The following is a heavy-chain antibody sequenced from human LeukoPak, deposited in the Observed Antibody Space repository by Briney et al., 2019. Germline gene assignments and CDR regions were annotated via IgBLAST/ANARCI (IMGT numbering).Heavy chain of an antibody. V-gene: IGHV4-34*01. CDR2: INHSGST. D-gene: IGHD3-10*01. CDR1: GGSLSGYY. J-gene: IGHJ4*02. CDR3: ATAYGSGSYYLFDY. Sequence: SETLSLTCAVYGGSLSGYYWSWIRQPPGKGLEWIGEINHSGSTNYNPSLKSRVTISVDTSKNQFSLKLSSVTAADTAVYYCATAYGSGSYYLFDYWGQGTLVTVSS.